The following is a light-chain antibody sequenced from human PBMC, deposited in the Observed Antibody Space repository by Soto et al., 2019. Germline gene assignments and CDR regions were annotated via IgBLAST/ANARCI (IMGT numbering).Light chain of an antibody. CDR2: HDN. CDR3: ASWDDSLRGYV. CDR1: SSNIGNDF. J-gene: IGLJ1*01. Sequence: QSVLAQPPSASGTPGQRITISCSGSSSNIGNDFVYWHQQLPGTAPKLLIYHDNHRPSGVPDRFSGSKSGTSASLVIAGLRSEDEADYYCASWDDSLRGYVFGTGTKVTVL. V-gene: IGLV1-47*02.